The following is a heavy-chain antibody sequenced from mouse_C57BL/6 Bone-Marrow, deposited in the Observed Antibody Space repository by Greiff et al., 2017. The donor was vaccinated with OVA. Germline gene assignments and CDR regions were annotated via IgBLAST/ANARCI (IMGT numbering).Heavy chain of an antibody. CDR2: IDPENGDT. J-gene: IGHJ3*01. Sequence: DVQLVESGAELVRPGASVKLSCTASGFNIKDDYMHWVKQRPEQGLEWIGWIDPENGDTAYASKFQGKATITADTSSNTAYLQLSSLTSEDTAVYYCTLATPWFAYWGQGTLVTVSA. CDR3: TLATPWFAY. D-gene: IGHD1-1*01. V-gene: IGHV14-4*01. CDR1: GFNIKDDY.